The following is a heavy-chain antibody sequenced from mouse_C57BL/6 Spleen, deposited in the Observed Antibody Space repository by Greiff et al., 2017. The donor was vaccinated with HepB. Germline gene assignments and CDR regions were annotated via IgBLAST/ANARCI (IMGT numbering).Heavy chain of an antibody. CDR3: ASWDYYGSIYFDY. CDR1: GYTFTDYN. J-gene: IGHJ2*01. D-gene: IGHD1-1*01. V-gene: IGHV1-22*01. CDR2: INPNNGGT. Sequence: VQLQQSGPELVKPGASVKMSCKASGYTFTDYNMHWVKQSHGKSLEWIGYINPNNGGTSYNQKFKGKATLTVNKSSSTAYMELRSLTSEDSAVYYCASWDYYGSIYFDYWGQGTTLTVSS.